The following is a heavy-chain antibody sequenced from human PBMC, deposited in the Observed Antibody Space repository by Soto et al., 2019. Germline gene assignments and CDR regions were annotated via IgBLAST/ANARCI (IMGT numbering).Heavy chain of an antibody. CDR2: ISAYNGNT. CDR3: ARAPPPPAY. J-gene: IGHJ4*02. D-gene: IGHD2-2*01. Sequence: QVQLVQSGAEVKKPGASVKVSCKASGYTFASYAISWMRPAPGQGLEWMGWISAYNGNTNYTQKLQSIATMTTDTHTSTAYMELRSLRSDDTTVYYCARAPPPPAYWGQGTLVTVPS. CDR1: GYTFASYA. V-gene: IGHV1-18*01.